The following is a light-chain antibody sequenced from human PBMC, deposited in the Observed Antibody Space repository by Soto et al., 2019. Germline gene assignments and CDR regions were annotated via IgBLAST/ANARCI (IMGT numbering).Light chain of an antibody. CDR3: QQCNIWPPA. Sequence: EIVMTQSPVTLSVSPGERATLYCRASQSVSSGLAWYQQKPGQAPRLLIYGASTRAAGIPARFSGSGSGTEFTRTISSLQSEDFALYYCQQCNIWPPAFGQGTKVEIK. CDR2: GAS. J-gene: IGKJ1*01. V-gene: IGKV3-15*01. CDR1: QSVSSG.